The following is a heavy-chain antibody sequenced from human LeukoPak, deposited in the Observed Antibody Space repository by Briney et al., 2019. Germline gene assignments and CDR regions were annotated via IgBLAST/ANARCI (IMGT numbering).Heavy chain of an antibody. Sequence: GGSLRLSCAASGFTFSSYSMNRVRQAPGKGLEWVSSISSSSSYIYYADSVKGRFTISRDNAKNSLYLQMNSLRAEDTAVYYCARGSPPNPIVVVVAAALGFDYWGQGTLVTVSS. CDR3: ARGSPPNPIVVVVAAALGFDY. V-gene: IGHV3-21*01. D-gene: IGHD2-15*01. CDR2: ISSSSSYI. CDR1: GFTFSSYS. J-gene: IGHJ4*02.